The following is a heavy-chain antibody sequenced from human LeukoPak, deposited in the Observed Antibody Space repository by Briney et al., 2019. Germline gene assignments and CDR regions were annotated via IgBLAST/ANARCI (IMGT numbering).Heavy chain of an antibody. J-gene: IGHJ3*02. CDR1: GYTFTDYY. CDR2: INPKSGGT. Sequence: GASVTVSCKASGYTFTDYYMHWVRQAPGQGLEWMGLINPKSGGTNYAQKFQGRVTMTRDTSISTAYMELSRLRSDDTAVFYCARDLAFGEMVTNRGAFDIWGQGTMVTVSS. V-gene: IGHV1-2*02. D-gene: IGHD5-24*01. CDR3: ARDLAFGEMVTNRGAFDI.